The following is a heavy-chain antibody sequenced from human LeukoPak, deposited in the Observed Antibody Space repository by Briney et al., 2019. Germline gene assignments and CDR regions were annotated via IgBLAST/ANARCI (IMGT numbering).Heavy chain of an antibody. D-gene: IGHD3-3*01. V-gene: IGHV1-46*01. CDR2: INTFGGTT. CDR3: ARVGIGSLAVTIFF. Sequence: ASVKVFCKASGYTLTDYYMHWVRQAPGLGLEWMGVINTFGGTTTYAQKFEGRVTMTRDTSANTVYMEVSSLTPEDTAIYYCARVGIGSLAVTIFFWGQGTLVAVSS. CDR1: GYTLTDYY. J-gene: IGHJ4*02.